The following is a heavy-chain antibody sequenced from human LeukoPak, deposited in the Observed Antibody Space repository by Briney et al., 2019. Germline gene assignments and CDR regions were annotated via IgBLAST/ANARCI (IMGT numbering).Heavy chain of an antibody. V-gene: IGHV4-59*01. CDR1: GGSISSDY. D-gene: IGHD6-13*01. CDR3: ARGGASSRYFNS. Sequence: SETLSLTCSVSGGSISSDYWRWLRQPPGKGLEWVAFISYSGRHDYNSSLTRRVTISKEKCKKQFSLKLTSVTSADTAVYYCARGGASSRYFNSWGQETLVTVSS. CDR2: ISYSGRH. J-gene: IGHJ4*02.